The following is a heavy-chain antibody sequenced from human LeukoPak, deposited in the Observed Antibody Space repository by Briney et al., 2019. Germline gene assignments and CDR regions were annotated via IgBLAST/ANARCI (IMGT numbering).Heavy chain of an antibody. CDR3: ARANGVGAANWFDP. D-gene: IGHD1-26*01. CDR2: IIPIFGTA. V-gene: IGHV1-69*06. Sequence: SVKVSCKASGGTFSSYAISWVRQAPGQGLEWMGGIIPIFGTASYAQKFQGRVTITADKSTSTAYMELSSLRSEDTAVYYCARANGVGAANWFDPWGQGTLVTVSS. J-gene: IGHJ5*02. CDR1: GGTFSSYA.